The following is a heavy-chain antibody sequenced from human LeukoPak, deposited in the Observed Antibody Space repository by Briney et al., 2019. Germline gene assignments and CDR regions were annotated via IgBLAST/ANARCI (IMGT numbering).Heavy chain of an antibody. V-gene: IGHV4-59*12. CDR1: GGSISSYY. CDR3: ARDSSTDYYYFGMDV. J-gene: IGHJ6*02. D-gene: IGHD6-13*01. Sequence: SETLSLTCTVSGGSISSYYWSWIRQPPGKGLEWIGYIYYSGSTNYNPSLKSRVTISVDTSKNQFSLKLSSVTAADTAVYYCARDSSTDYYYFGMDVWGQGTTVTVSS. CDR2: IYYSGST.